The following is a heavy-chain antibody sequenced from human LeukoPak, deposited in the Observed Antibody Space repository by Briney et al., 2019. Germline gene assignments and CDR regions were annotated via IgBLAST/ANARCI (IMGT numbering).Heavy chain of an antibody. D-gene: IGHD6-13*01. CDR1: GGSFSGYY. CDR3: AEIAAAGSY. CDR2: INHSGST. J-gene: IGHJ4*02. V-gene: IGHV4-34*01. Sequence: SETLSLTCAVYGGSFSGYYWSWIRQPPGKGLEWIGEINHSGSTNYNPSLKSRVTISVDTSKNQFSLKLSSVTAADTAVYYCAEIAAAGSYWGQGTLVTLSS.